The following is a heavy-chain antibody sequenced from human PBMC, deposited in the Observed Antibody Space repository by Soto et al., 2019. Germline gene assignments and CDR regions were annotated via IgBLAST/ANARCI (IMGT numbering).Heavy chain of an antibody. CDR2: ISWNSGSI. D-gene: IGHD6-13*01. J-gene: IGHJ4*02. V-gene: IGHV3-9*01. CDR3: ANDAPGMD. Sequence: EVQLVESGGGLVQPGRSLRLSCAASGFTFDDYAMHWVRQAPGKGLEWVSGISWNSGSIGYADSVKGRFTISRDNAKNSLYLQMNSLRAEDTALYYCANDAPGMDWGQGTLVTVSS. CDR1: GFTFDDYA.